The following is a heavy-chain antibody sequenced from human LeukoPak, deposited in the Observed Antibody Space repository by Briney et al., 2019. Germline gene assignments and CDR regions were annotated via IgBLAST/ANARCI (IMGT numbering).Heavy chain of an antibody. V-gene: IGHV3-7*01. CDR2: IKKDGSEK. CDR3: ASLYGIDV. CDR1: GFTFSSYW. J-gene: IGHJ6*02. Sequence: GGSLRLSCAASGFTFSSYWMSWVRQAPGKGLEWVANIKKDGSEKYYVDSVMGRFTVSRDNGKNLAFLQMNSLRVEDTAVYYCASLYGIDVWGQGRRVTVSS.